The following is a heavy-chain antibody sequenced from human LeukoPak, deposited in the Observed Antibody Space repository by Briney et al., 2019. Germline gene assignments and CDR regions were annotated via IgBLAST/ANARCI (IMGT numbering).Heavy chain of an antibody. CDR1: GFTFSSYA. D-gene: IGHD2-2*01. CDR3: ARDPRRYCSSTSCYTPDY. Sequence: PGGPLRLSCAASGFTFSSYAMHWVRQAPGKGLEWVAVISYDGSNKYYADSVKGRFTISRDNSKNTLYLQMNSLRAEDTAVYYCARDPRRYCSSTSCYTPDYWGQGTLVTVSS. CDR2: ISYDGSNK. V-gene: IGHV3-30-3*01. J-gene: IGHJ4*02.